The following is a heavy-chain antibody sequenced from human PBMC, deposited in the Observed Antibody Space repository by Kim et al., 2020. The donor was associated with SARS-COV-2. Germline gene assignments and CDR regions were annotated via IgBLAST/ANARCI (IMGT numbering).Heavy chain of an antibody. V-gene: IGHV3-23*01. D-gene: IGHD6-19*01. CDR2: K. J-gene: IGHJ4*02. CDR3: ATTTSGWIFDY. Sequence: KFYAGSVKGRFTLTREKSQNTLYLQINSLRAEDTAVYYCATTTSGWIFDYWGQGTMVTVSS.